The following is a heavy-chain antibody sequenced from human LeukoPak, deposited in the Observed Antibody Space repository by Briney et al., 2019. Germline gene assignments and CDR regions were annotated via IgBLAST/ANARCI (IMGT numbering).Heavy chain of an antibody. CDR2: ISWNTGSK. V-gene: IGHV3-9*01. D-gene: IGHD5-24*01. Sequence: GGSLRLSCAAFGFTFDDYAVHWVRQAPGKGLEWVSGISWNTGSKGYADSVKGRFTISRDNAKNSLYLQMNSLRAEDTAFYYCAKEMATSFDSWGQGTLVTVSS. CDR1: GFTFDDYA. J-gene: IGHJ4*02. CDR3: AKEMATSFDS.